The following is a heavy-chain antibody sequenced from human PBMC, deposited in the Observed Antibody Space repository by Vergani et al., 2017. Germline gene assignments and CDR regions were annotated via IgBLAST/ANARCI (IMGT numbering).Heavy chain of an antibody. D-gene: IGHD6-13*01. V-gene: IGHV3-23*01. CDR2: IRGSGGST. CDR3: AKDIAAAGTVDY. J-gene: IGHJ4*02. CDR1: GFTFSSYA. Sequence: EVQLLESGGGLVQPGGSLRLSCAASGFTFSSYAMSWVRQAPGKGLEWVSAIRGSGGSTYYADSVKGRFTISRDNSKNTLYLQMNSLRAEDTAVYYCAKDIAAAGTVDYWGQGTLVTVSS.